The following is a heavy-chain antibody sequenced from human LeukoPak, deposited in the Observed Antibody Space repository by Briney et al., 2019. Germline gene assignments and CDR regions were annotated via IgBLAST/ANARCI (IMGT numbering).Heavy chain of an antibody. D-gene: IGHD5-18*01. CDR3: AREGAAYSYVPVDY. J-gene: IGHJ4*02. CDR2: IYYTGST. V-gene: IGHV4-59*12. CDR1: GDSMSTYY. Sequence: SETLSLTCTVSGDSMSTYYWSWIRQPPGKGLEWIGYIYYTGSTNYNPSLKSRVTISVDTSKNQFSLKLSSVTAADTAVYYCAREGAAYSYVPVDYWGQGTLVTVSS.